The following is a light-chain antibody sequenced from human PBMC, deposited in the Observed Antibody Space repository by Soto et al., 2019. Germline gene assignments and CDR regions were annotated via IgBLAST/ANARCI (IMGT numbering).Light chain of an antibody. CDR2: GAS. Sequence: EIVLTQSPGTLSLSPGERATLSCRASQSVSSTYLAWYQHKPGQAPRLLIYGASTRATGIPDRFSSSGSGTDFTLTISRLEPEDFAVYYCQQYGSSPETFGQGTKVDIK. V-gene: IGKV3-20*01. CDR1: QSVSSTY. CDR3: QQYGSSPET. J-gene: IGKJ1*01.